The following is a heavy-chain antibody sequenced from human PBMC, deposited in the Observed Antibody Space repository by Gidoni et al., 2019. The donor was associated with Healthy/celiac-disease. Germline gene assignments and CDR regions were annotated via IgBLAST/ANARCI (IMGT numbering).Heavy chain of an antibody. CDR2: ISSSSSYI. V-gene: IGHV3-21*01. CDR3: ARDFLAGNDGDY. Sequence: EVQLVESGGGLVKPGGSLRLYCAASGFTFSSYSMNWVRQAPGKGLGWVSSISSSSSYIYYADSVKGRFTISRDNAKNSLYLQMNSLRAEDTAVYYCARDFLAGNDGDYWGQGTLVTVSS. D-gene: IGHD1-1*01. J-gene: IGHJ4*02. CDR1: GFTFSSYS.